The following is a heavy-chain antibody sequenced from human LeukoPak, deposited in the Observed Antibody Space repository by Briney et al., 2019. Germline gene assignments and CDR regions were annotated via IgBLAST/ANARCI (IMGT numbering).Heavy chain of an antibody. J-gene: IGHJ4*02. Sequence: PGGSLRLSCAASGFTFSTHAMHWVRQAPEKGLEYVAAISYNGGSTYYADSVKGRFTISRDNSKNTLYLQMGSLRAEDMAVYYCTRRAAADTFYSDYWGQGVLVTVSS. CDR1: GFTFSTHA. CDR2: ISYNGGST. CDR3: TRRAAADTFYSDY. D-gene: IGHD6-13*01. V-gene: IGHV3-64*02.